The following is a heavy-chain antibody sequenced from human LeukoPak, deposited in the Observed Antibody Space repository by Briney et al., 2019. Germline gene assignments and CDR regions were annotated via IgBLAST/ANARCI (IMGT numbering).Heavy chain of an antibody. V-gene: IGHV3-11*01. Sequence: GGSLRLSCAASGFTFSDYNMNWLRQAPGKGLEWVSYITNSGSTIRYADSVKGRFTISRDNAKNSLYLQMDSLRAEDTAVYYCARSIGLTGGGVDVWGQGTTVTVSS. CDR1: GFTFSDYN. CDR2: ITNSGSTI. CDR3: ARSIGLTGGGVDV. D-gene: IGHD3-9*01. J-gene: IGHJ6*02.